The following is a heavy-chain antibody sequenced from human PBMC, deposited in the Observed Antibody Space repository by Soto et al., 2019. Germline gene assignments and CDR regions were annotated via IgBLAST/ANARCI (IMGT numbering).Heavy chain of an antibody. CDR2: ISSSSSYI. J-gene: IGHJ4*02. CDR1: GFTFSSYS. V-gene: IGHV3-21*01. D-gene: IGHD5-12*01. Sequence: GGSLRLSCAASGFTFSSYSMNWVRQAPGKGLEWVSSISSSSSYIYYADSVKGRFTISRDNAKNSLYLQMNSLRAEDTAVYYCARLSGYSGYDYAIDYWGQGTLVTVSS. CDR3: ARLSGYSGYDYAIDY.